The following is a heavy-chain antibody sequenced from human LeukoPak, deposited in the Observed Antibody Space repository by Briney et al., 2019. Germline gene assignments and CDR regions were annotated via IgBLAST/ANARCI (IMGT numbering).Heavy chain of an antibody. V-gene: IGHV3-33*06. CDR3: AKDLSWPSLHY. Sequence: PGGPLRLSCTAYGFTFSSYGMHWVRQAPCKGLEWVAVIWYDGSNKYYADSVKGRFTISRDNSKNTLYLQMNSLRAEDTAVYYCAKDLSWPSLHYWGQGTLVTVSS. CDR1: GFTFSSYG. CDR2: IWYDGSNK. J-gene: IGHJ4*02.